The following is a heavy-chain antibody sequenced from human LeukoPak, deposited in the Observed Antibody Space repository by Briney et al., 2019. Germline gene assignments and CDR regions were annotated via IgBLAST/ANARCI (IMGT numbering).Heavy chain of an antibody. CDR3: ARDPCANGVCYFDF. CDR1: GYTFTNYG. J-gene: IGHJ4*02. D-gene: IGHD2-8*01. V-gene: IGHV1-18*01. Sequence: ASVKVSCKASGYTFTNYGISWVRQAPGQGLEWMGWISAYNGNTNYAQKLQGRVTMTTDTSTSTAYMELRSLISDDTAVYYCARDPCANGVCYFDFWGQGTLVTVSS. CDR2: ISAYNGNT.